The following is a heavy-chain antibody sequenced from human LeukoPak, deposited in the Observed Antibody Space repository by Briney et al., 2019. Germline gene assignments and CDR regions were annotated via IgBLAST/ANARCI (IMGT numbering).Heavy chain of an antibody. Sequence: RASVKVSCKASGYTFTDYYMHWVRQAPGQGLEWLGWINSNRGGTSYAQKFQGRVTMTRDTSISTGYMELSSLRSDDTAVYYCAWYSSGWCSDYWGQGTLVTVSS. CDR1: GYTFTDYY. V-gene: IGHV1-2*02. D-gene: IGHD6-19*01. CDR2: INSNRGGT. CDR3: AWYSSGWCSDY. J-gene: IGHJ4*02.